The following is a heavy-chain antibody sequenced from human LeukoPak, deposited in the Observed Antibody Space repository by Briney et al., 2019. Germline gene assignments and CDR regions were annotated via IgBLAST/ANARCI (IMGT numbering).Heavy chain of an antibody. CDR3: AKESNAFDV. CDR1: GFTFSTFH. J-gene: IGHJ3*01. CDR2: ITDDESDK. V-gene: IGHV3-30*18. Sequence: GRSLRLSCAASGFTFSTFHMHWVRQAPGKGLEWVALITDDESDKYYADSVKGRFTVSSDNSKSTLFLQMNSLRAEDTAVYYRAKESNAFDVWGQGTMVTVSS.